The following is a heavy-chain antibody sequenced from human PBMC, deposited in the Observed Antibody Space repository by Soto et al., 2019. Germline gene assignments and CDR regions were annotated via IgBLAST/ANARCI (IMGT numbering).Heavy chain of an antibody. CDR3: AKEMGGIVVVPAAQGNGEFDY. CDR2: ISWNSGSI. V-gene: IGHV3-9*01. Sequence: GGSLRLSCAASGFTFDDYAMHWVRQAPGKGLEWVSGISWNSGSIGYADSVKGRFTISRDNAKNSLYLQMNSLRAEDTALYYCAKEMGGIVVVPAAQGNGEFDYWGQGTLVTVSS. D-gene: IGHD2-2*01. J-gene: IGHJ4*02. CDR1: GFTFDDYA.